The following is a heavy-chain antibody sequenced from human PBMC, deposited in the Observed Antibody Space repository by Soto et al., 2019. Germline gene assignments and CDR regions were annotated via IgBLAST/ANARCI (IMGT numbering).Heavy chain of an antibody. D-gene: IGHD2-21*01. Sequence: QVQLVQSGAEVQKPGSSVKVSCKASGGTFSSYTISWVRQAPGQGLEWMGRIIPILGIANYAQKFQGRVTITADKSTSTAYMELSSLRSEDTAVYYCARGSHISTPLDYWGQGTLVTVSS. V-gene: IGHV1-69*02. J-gene: IGHJ4*02. CDR3: ARGSHISTPLDY. CDR1: GGTFSSYT. CDR2: IIPILGIA.